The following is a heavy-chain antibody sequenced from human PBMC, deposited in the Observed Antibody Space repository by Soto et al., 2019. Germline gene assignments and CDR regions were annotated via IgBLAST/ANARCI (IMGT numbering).Heavy chain of an antibody. CDR1: GGTISSYD. CDR3: ARDRGVGATRWFDP. V-gene: IGHV4-59*01. D-gene: IGHD1-26*01. J-gene: IGHJ5*02. Sequence: SETLSLTCTVSGGTISSYDLSWIRQPPGKGLEWIGYIYYSGSTNYNPSLKSRVTISIDTSKNQFSLKLSSVTAADTAVYYCARDRGVGATRWFDPWGQGTLVTVSS. CDR2: IYYSGST.